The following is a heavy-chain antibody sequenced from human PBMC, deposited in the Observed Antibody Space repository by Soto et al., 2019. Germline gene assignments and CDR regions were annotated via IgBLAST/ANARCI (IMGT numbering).Heavy chain of an antibody. CDR2: ISAYNGNT. D-gene: IGHD3-3*01. J-gene: IGHJ6*02. CDR1: GYTFTSYG. Sequence: ASVKVSCKASGYTFTSYGISWVRQAPGQGLEWMGWISAYNGNTNYAQKLQGRVTMTTDTSTSKSYMELRSLRSDDTAVYYCARIMIFGVVIPPYGMDVWGQGPTVTVS. V-gene: IGHV1-18*01. CDR3: ARIMIFGVVIPPYGMDV.